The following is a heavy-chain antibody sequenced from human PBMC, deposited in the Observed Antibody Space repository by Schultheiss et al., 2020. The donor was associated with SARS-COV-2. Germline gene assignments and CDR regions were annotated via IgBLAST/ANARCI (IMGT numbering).Heavy chain of an antibody. CDR3: ARVPYDFWSATLIPYYYYYMDV. D-gene: IGHD3-3*01. CDR1: GGSISSYY. J-gene: IGHJ6*03. CDR2: IYYSGST. V-gene: IGHV4-59*08. Sequence: SETLSLTCTVSGGSISSYYWSWIRQPPGKGLEWIGYIYYSGSTNYNPSLKSRVTISVDTSKNQFSLKLSSVTAADTAVYYCARVPYDFWSATLIPYYYYYMDVWGKGTTVTVSS.